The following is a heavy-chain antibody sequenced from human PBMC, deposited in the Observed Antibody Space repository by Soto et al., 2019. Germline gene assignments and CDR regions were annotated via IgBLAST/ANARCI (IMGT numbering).Heavy chain of an antibody. CDR3: AAELGYCSGGSCTDAFDI. V-gene: IGHV3-21*01. CDR1: GFTFSSYS. D-gene: IGHD2-15*01. J-gene: IGHJ3*02. Sequence: GGSLRLSCAASGFTFSSYSMNWVRQAPGKGLEWVSSISSSSSYIYYADSVKGRFTISRDNAKNSLYLQMNSLRAEDRAVYYCAAELGYCSGGSCTDAFDIWGQGTMVTVSS. CDR2: ISSSSSYI.